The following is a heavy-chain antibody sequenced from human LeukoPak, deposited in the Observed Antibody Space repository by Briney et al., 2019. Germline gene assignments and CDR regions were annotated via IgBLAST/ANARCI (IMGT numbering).Heavy chain of an antibody. Sequence: GGSLRLSCAASGFTFSSYAMSWVRQAPGKGLEWVSAISGSGGSTYYADSVKGRFTISRDNAKNSLYLQMNSLRAEDTAVYYCARVCTGPRSTSGGGCHSYYMDVWGKGTTVTVSS. CDR3: ARVCTGPRSTSGGGCHSYYMDV. J-gene: IGHJ6*03. CDR1: GFTFSSYA. CDR2: ISGSGGST. V-gene: IGHV3-23*01. D-gene: IGHD3-16*01.